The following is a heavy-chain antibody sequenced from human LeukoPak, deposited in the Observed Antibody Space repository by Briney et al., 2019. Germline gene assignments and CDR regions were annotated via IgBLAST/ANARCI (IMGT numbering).Heavy chain of an antibody. J-gene: IGHJ4*02. D-gene: IGHD3-16*01. V-gene: IGHV4-34*01. Sequence: SETLSLTCAVYGGSFSGYYWSWIRQPPGKGLEWIGEINHSGSTNYNPSLKSRVTISVDTSKNQFSLKLSSVTAADTAVYYCARGDGDFDYRGQGTLVTVSS. CDR3: ARGDGDFDY. CDR1: GGSFSGYY. CDR2: INHSGST.